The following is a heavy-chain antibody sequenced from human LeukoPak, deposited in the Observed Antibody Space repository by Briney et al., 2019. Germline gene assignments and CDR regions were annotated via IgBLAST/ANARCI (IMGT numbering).Heavy chain of an antibody. V-gene: IGHV1-69*13. Sequence: SVKVSCKASGGTFSSCAISWVRQAPGQGLEWMGGIIPIFGTANYAQKFQGRVTITADESTSTAYMELSSLRSEDTAVYYCASPVPSYDILTGPLDYWGQGTLVTVSS. CDR2: IIPIFGTA. CDR3: ASPVPSYDILTGPLDY. J-gene: IGHJ4*02. CDR1: GGTFSSCA. D-gene: IGHD3-9*01.